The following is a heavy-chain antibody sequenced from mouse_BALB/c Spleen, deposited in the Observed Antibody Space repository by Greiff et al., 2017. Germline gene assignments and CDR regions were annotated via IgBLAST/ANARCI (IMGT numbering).Heavy chain of an antibody. CDR3: ARGGNYGGYYAMDY. V-gene: IGHV5-17*02. D-gene: IGHD2-1*01. CDR1: GFTFSSFG. CDR2: SSSGSSTI. Sequence: EVQRVESGGGLVQPGGSRKLSCAASGFTFSSFGMHWVRQAPEKGLEWVAYSSSGSSTIYYADTVKGRFTISRDNPKNTLFLQMTSLRSEDTAMYYCARGGNYGGYYAMDYWGQGTSVTVSS. J-gene: IGHJ4*01.